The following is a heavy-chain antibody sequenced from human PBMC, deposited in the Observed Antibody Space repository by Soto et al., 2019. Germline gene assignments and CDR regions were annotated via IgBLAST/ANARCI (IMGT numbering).Heavy chain of an antibody. Sequence: QVQLQESGPGLVKPSETLSLTCTVSGGSVSGGSYYWNWIRQPPGKGLEWIGDIYFSGSTNYNHSMKSRVTIAIDTSKNQFSLKLTAATAADTAVEYWSRDVDFGEEDVGGQGTTVTVS. CDR1: GGSVSGGSYY. CDR3: SRDVDFGEEDV. D-gene: IGHD4-17*01. V-gene: IGHV4-61*01. J-gene: IGHJ6*02. CDR2: IYFSGST.